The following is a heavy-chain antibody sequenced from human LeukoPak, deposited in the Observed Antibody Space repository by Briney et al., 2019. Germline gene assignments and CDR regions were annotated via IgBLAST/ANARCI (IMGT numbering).Heavy chain of an antibody. J-gene: IGHJ3*02. CDR1: GGSISTTHW. V-gene: IGHV4-4*02. CDR2: IYHSGTT. D-gene: IGHD3-22*01. CDR3: ARDQWLLRGGDHDAFDI. Sequence: PSETLSLTCAVSGGSISTTHWWTWVRQPPGKGLEWIGEIYHSGTTNYNPSLKSRVTISVDKSKNQFSLKLSSVTAADTAMYYCARDQWLLRGGDHDAFDIWGQGTMVTVSS.